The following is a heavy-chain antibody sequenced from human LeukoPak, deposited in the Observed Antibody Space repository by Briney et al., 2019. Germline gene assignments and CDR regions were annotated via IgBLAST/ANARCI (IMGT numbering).Heavy chain of an antibody. V-gene: IGHV3-23*01. D-gene: IGHD1-26*01. CDR3: AKDDIVGATGY. CDR1: GLSFRSFA. CDR2: IRGNGET. Sequence: GGSLRLSCAASGLSFRSFAMSWVRQGPARGLEWVSSIRGNGETFYADSVKGRFTISRDNSKNTLYLQMNSLRAEDTAVYYCAKDDIVGATGYWGQGTLVTVSS. J-gene: IGHJ4*02.